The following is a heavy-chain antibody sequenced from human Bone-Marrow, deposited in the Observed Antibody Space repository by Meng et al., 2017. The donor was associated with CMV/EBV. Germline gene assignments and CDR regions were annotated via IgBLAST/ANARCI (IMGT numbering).Heavy chain of an antibody. CDR1: GFTFSSYS. Sequence: GESLKISCAASGFTFSSYSMNWVRQAPRKGLEWVSSISSSSYIYYADSVKGRFTISRDNSKNTLYLQMNSLRAEDTAVYYCAKPDELLSDYYYGMDVWGQGTTVTVSS. D-gene: IGHD2-2*01. J-gene: IGHJ6*02. CDR2: ISSSSYI. CDR3: AKPDELLSDYYYGMDV. V-gene: IGHV3-21*01.